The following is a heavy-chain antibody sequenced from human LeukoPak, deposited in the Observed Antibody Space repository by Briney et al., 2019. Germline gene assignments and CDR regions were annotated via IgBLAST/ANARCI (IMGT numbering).Heavy chain of an antibody. Sequence: PSETLSLTCTVSGDSMSSSAYYWGWIRQPPGKGLEWIGNIYYSGSTYYNPSLKSRVTISVDTSKNQFSLKLSSVTAADTAVYYCARQARYCSSTSCYFEGTMVPWAFDIWGQGTMVTVSS. CDR3: ARQARYCSSTSCYFEGTMVPWAFDI. D-gene: IGHD2-2*01. V-gene: IGHV4-39*01. CDR2: IYYSGST. CDR1: GDSMSSSAYY. J-gene: IGHJ3*02.